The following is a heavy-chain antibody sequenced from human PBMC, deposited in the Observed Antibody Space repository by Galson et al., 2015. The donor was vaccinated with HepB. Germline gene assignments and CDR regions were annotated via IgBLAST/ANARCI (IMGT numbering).Heavy chain of an antibody. Sequence: SVKVSCKASGYTFTSYGISWVRQAPGQGLEWMGWISAYNGNTNYAQKLQGRVTMTTDTSTSTAYMELRSLRSDDTAVYYCARHPIVATINKGIYFDYWGQGTLVTVSS. J-gene: IGHJ4*02. CDR3: ARHPIVATINKGIYFDY. CDR2: ISAYNGNT. D-gene: IGHD5-12*01. V-gene: IGHV1-18*01. CDR1: GYTFTSYG.